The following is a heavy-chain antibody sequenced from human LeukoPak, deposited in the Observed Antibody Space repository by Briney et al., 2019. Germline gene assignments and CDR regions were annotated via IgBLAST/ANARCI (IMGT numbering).Heavy chain of an antibody. Sequence: GASVKVSCKVSGYTLTELSMYWVRQAPGKGLEWMGGFDPEDGETIYAQKFQGRVTMTEDTSTGTAYMELSSLRSEDTAVYYCATGGSGSYHNWFDPWGQGTLVTVSS. CDR2: FDPEDGET. CDR1: GYTLTELS. D-gene: IGHD1-26*01. CDR3: ATGGSGSYHNWFDP. V-gene: IGHV1-24*01. J-gene: IGHJ5*02.